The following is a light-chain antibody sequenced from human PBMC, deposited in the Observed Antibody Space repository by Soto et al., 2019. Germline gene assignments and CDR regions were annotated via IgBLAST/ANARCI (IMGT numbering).Light chain of an antibody. J-gene: IGLJ1*01. CDR1: SRDVGGYNY. Sequence: QSVLTQPASVSGSPGQSITISCTGTSRDVGGYNYVSWYQQHPGKAPKLMIYDVSNRPSGVSIRFSGSKSGNTASLTISVLQAEDEADYYCSSYTSSSTLYVFGTGTKVTVL. CDR2: DVS. V-gene: IGLV2-14*01. CDR3: SSYTSSSTLYV.